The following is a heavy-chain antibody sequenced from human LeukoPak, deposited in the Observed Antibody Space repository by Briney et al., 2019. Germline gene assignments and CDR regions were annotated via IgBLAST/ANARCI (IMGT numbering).Heavy chain of an antibody. V-gene: IGHV1-8*01. J-gene: IGHJ4*02. CDR1: GYTFTSYD. D-gene: IGHD6-6*01. CDR2: MNPTSGNT. Sequence: ASVKVSCKASGYTFTSYDIHWVRQATGQGLEWMGWMNPTSGNTGYAQRFQGRVTMTRNTSISTAYMELSSLRSEDTAVYYCARDQSTAARGDYWGQGTLVTVSS. CDR3: ARDQSTAARGDY.